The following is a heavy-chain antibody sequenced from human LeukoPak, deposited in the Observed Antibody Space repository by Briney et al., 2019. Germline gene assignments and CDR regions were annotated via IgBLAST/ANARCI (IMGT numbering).Heavy chain of an antibody. CDR3: VRQSRSSGSYGFDI. V-gene: IGHV4-59*08. Sequence: SETLSLTCTVSGGSISNYYWSWIRQPPGKGLEWIGYIYYSGSTNSNPSLKSRVTISADTSKNQFSLKLSSVTAADTVVYYCVRQSRSSGSYGFDIWGQGTTVTVSS. CDR2: IYYSGST. D-gene: IGHD3-22*01. CDR1: GGSISNYY. J-gene: IGHJ3*02.